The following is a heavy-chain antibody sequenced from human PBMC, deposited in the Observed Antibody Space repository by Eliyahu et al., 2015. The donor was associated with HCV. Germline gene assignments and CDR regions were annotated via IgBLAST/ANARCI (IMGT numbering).Heavy chain of an antibody. CDR1: GFSFSSYW. J-gene: IGHJ4*02. V-gene: IGHV3-7*01. CDR3: ARTYWSRCLFEY. Sequence: EEQLVESGGGLVQPGGXLXLSCAASGFSFSSYWMSWVRQAPGKGLEGVAYIKEDGSEKDYVDSVKGRFTISRDNAKNSLYLQMNSLRAEDTAVYFCARTYWSRCLFEYWGQGALVTVSS. D-gene: IGHD1-1*01. CDR2: IKEDGSEK.